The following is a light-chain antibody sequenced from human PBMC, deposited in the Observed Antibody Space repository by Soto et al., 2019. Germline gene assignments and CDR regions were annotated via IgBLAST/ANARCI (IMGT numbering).Light chain of an antibody. V-gene: IGKV3-15*01. CDR2: GAS. Sequence: EIVMTQSPATLSVSPGDRATLSCRASESVSNKLVWYQQKPGQTPRLLIYGASTRATGIPARFSGSGSGTEFTLTISSLQYEDFAVYYCQQYNNGLTFGGGTKVEIK. CDR1: ESVSNK. J-gene: IGKJ4*01. CDR3: QQYNNGLT.